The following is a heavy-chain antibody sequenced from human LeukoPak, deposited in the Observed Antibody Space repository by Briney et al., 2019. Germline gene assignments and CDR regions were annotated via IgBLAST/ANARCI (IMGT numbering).Heavy chain of an antibody. V-gene: IGHV3-7*01. CDR1: GFTFSSRNW. CDR3: AREPVVVITTDAFDI. D-gene: IGHD3-22*01. J-gene: IGHJ3*02. CDR2: IEEEGSEK. Sequence: GGSRRLSCVAAGFTFSSRNWTTGVSQAPGMGLEGVANIEEEGSEKNYVDSVKGRFTIFRDNAKNSLYLQMNSLRAEDTAVYYCAREPVVVITTDAFDIWGQGTMVTVSS.